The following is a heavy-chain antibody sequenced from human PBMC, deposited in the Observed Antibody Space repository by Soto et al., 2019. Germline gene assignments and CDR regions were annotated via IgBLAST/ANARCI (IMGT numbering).Heavy chain of an antibody. D-gene: IGHD2-2*01. J-gene: IGHJ6*03. Sequence: PKRLSRAAFECNFSSYSMNWVRQAPGKGLEWVSYISSGSSTIYYADSVKGRFTISRDNAKNSLYLQMDSLRAEDTAVYYATRSAYMDVWGTGTTVTVSS. V-gene: IGHV3-48*01. CDR2: ISSGSSTI. CDR3: TRSAYMDV. CDR1: ECNFSSYS.